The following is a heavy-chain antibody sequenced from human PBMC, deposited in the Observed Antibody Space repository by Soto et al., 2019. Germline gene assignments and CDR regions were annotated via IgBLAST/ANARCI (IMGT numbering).Heavy chain of an antibody. V-gene: IGHV3-23*01. D-gene: IGHD1-26*01. J-gene: IGHJ4*02. CDR3: AKRGSGSYFDY. CDR1: GFTFSSYA. CDR2: ISGSGGST. Sequence: EVQLLESGGCWVQPGGSLRLSCAASGFTFSSYAMNWVRQAPGKGLEWVSVISGSGGSTYYADSVKGRFSISRDSSKNTLYLQMNSLRAEDTAVYYCAKRGSGSYFDYWGQGTLVTVSS.